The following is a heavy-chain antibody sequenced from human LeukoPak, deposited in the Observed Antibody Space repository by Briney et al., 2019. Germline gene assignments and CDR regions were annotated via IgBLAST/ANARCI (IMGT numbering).Heavy chain of an antibody. CDR1: GFTFRNAW. CDR2: VKSKADDGTT. J-gene: IGHJ3*02. Sequence: GGSLRLSCAASGFTFRNAWMSWVRQAPGKGLEWVGRVKSKADDGTTDYAAPVQGRFTISRDDSKNTLSLQMNSLKTEDTAVYYCATEGGSGSYYGDDAFDMWGQGTMVTVSS. CDR3: ATEGGSGSYYGDDAFDM. V-gene: IGHV3-15*01. D-gene: IGHD3-10*01.